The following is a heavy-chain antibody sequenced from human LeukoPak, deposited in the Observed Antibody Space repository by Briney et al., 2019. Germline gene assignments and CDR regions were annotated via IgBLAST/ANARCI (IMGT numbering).Heavy chain of an antibody. Sequence: PGGSLRLSCAASGFTFSSYAMSWVRQAPGKGLEWVSAISGSGGSTYYADSVKGRFTISRDNSKNTLYLQMNSLRAEDTAVYYCVSSGWYGGYFDFWGQGILVTVSS. CDR2: ISGSGGST. D-gene: IGHD6-19*01. CDR1: GFTFSSYA. CDR3: VSSGWYGGYFDF. V-gene: IGHV3-23*01. J-gene: IGHJ4*02.